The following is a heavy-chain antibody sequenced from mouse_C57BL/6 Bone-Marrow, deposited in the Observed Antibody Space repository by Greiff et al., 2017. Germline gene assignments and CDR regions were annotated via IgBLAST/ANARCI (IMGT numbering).Heavy chain of an antibody. Sequence: QVQLQQPGAELVKPGASVKLSCKASGYTFTSYWMQWVKQRPGQGLEWIGEIDPSDSYTNYNQKVKGKATLTVDTSSSTAYMQLSRLTSEDSAVYYCARLLRSAWFAYWGQGTLVTVSA. CDR1: GYTFTSYW. V-gene: IGHV1-50*01. CDR2: IDPSDSYT. CDR3: ARLLRSAWFAY. J-gene: IGHJ3*01. D-gene: IGHD1-1*01.